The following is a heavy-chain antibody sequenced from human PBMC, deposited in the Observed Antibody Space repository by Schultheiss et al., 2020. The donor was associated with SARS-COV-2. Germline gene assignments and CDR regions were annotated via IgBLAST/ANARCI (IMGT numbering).Heavy chain of an antibody. CDR3: ARGRIVDTAMVTEDY. CDR1: GGSFSGYY. J-gene: IGHJ4*02. Sequence: SETLSLTCAVYGGSFSGYYWSWIRQPPGKGLEWIGYIYYSGSTNYNPSLKSRVTISVDTSKNQFSLKLSSVTAADTAVYYCARGRIVDTAMVTEDYWGQGTLVTVSS. V-gene: IGHV4-59*12. D-gene: IGHD5-18*01. CDR2: IYYSGST.